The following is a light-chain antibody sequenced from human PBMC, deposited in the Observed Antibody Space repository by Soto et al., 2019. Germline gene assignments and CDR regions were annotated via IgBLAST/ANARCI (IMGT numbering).Light chain of an antibody. CDR2: GAS. Sequence: DGHMTQSPSSLSASVGDRVHITCRANQNMVNYLNWYQQRPGEPPKLLTYGASTLGSGVPSRFSGSGSGPDFTLAIRGLQPEDFATYYCQRGYSTPPVTFGQGTRLEVK. V-gene: IGKV1-39*01. CDR1: QNMVNY. J-gene: IGKJ5*01. CDR3: QRGYSTPPVT.